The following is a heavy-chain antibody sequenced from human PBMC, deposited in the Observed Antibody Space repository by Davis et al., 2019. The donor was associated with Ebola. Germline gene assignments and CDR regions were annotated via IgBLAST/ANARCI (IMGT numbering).Heavy chain of an antibody. D-gene: IGHD3-22*01. V-gene: IGHV1-24*01. CDR2: FDPEDEET. CDR3: ATHISYYYDSSGDYFDC. Sequence: SVPVSFQVSGYTLLELSIHSVRQAPGKGLEWMGGFDPEDEETIYAQKFQGRVTMTEDTSTDTAYMELSSLRSEDTAVYYCATHISYYYDSSGDYFDCWGQGTLVTVSS. CDR1: GYTLLELS. J-gene: IGHJ4*02.